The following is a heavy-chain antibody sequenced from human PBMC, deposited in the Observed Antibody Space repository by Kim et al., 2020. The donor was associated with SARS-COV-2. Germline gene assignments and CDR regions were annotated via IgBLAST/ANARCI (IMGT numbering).Heavy chain of an antibody. V-gene: IGHV3-23*01. J-gene: IGHJ4*02. CDR1: GFTFTDHA. D-gene: IGHD2-21*01. CDR2: ISGSGETT. Sequence: GGSLRLSCAASGFTFTDHAMNWVRQAPGRGLEWFSGISGSGETTYYADSVKARFTISRDNFKNTLYLQMIGLRAEDTAIYYCAKGDCDSDNCYLINHWGQGTLVTVSS. CDR3: AKGDCDSDNCYLINH.